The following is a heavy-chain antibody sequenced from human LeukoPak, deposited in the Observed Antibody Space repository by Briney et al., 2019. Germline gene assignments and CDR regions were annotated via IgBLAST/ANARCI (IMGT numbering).Heavy chain of an antibody. V-gene: IGHV1-46*01. CDR2: INPSGGST. CDR1: GYTFTSYY. CDR3: ARDLRLREFDY. J-gene: IGHJ4*02. D-gene: IGHD3-16*01. Sequence: GASVKVSCKASGYTFTSYYMHWVRQAPGQGLEWMGIINPSGGSTSYAQKFQGRVTMTRDMSTSTVYMELSSLRSEDTAVYYCARDLRLREFDYWGQGTLVTVSS.